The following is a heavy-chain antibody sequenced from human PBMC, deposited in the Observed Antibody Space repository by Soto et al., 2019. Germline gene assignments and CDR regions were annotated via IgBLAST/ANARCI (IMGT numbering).Heavy chain of an antibody. V-gene: IGHV1-18*01. J-gene: IGHJ4*02. Sequence: ASVKVSCKASGYTFTSYGISWVRQAPGQGLEWMGWISAYNGTADYAQKFQGRVTITADESTSTAYMELSSLRSEDTAVYYCARPKGSYSSGYYYFDYWGQGTLVTVSS. CDR3: ARPKGSYSSGYYYFDY. D-gene: IGHD6-19*01. CDR1: GYTFTSYG. CDR2: ISAYNGTA.